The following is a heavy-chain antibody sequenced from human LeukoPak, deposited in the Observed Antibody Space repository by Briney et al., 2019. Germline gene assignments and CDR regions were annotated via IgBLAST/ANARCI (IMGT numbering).Heavy chain of an antibody. Sequence: GSLRLSCAASGFTFSSYAMSWVRQAPGTGLEWVSTISGSGGSTYYADSVKGRFTISRDNSKNTLYLQMNGLRAEDTAVYFCAKPSSGWYVVDYWGQGTLVTVS. D-gene: IGHD6-19*01. CDR1: GFTFSSYA. CDR2: ISGSGGST. V-gene: IGHV3-23*01. CDR3: AKPSSGWYVVDY. J-gene: IGHJ4*02.